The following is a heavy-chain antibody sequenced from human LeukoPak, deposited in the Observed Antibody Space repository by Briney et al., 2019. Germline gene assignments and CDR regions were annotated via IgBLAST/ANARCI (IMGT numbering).Heavy chain of an antibody. CDR1: GFTFSSYG. Sequence: PGGSLRLSCAASGFTFSSYGMHWVRQAPGKGLEWVAVIWYDGSNKYYADSVKGRFTISRDNSKNTLYLQMNSLRAEDTAVYYCARDTPHALSSSIDYWGQGTLDTVSS. CDR2: IWYDGSNK. J-gene: IGHJ4*02. V-gene: IGHV3-33*01. CDR3: ARDTPHALSSSIDY. D-gene: IGHD6-13*01.